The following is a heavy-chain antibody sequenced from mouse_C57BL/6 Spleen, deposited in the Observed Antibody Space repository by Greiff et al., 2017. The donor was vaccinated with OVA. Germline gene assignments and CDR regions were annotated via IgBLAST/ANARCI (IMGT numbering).Heavy chain of an antibody. CDR2: IGPENGDT. Sequence: EVQLQQSGAELVRPGASVKLSCTASGFNIKDDYMHWVKQRPEQGLEWIGWIGPENGDTEYASKFQGKATITADTSSNTAYLQLSSLTSEDTAVYYCTTHYSNVSYFDYWGQGTTLTVSS. CDR1: GFNIKDDY. D-gene: IGHD2-5*01. CDR3: TTHYSNVSYFDY. J-gene: IGHJ2*01. V-gene: IGHV14-4*01.